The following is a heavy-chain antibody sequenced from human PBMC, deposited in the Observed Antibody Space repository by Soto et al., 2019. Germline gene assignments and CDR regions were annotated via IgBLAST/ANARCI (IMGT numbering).Heavy chain of an antibody. CDR3: ARDQYYYGSGSYPYYYYGMDV. CDR2: ISSSGSTI. Sequence: QVQLVESGGGLVKPGGSLRLSCAASGFTFSDYYMSWIRQAPGKGLEWVPYISSSGSTIYYAVSVKGRFTISRDNAKNSLYLQMNSLRAEDTAVYYCARDQYYYGSGSYPYYYYGMDVWGQGTTVTVSS. CDR1: GFTFSDYY. J-gene: IGHJ6*02. D-gene: IGHD3-10*01. V-gene: IGHV3-11*01.